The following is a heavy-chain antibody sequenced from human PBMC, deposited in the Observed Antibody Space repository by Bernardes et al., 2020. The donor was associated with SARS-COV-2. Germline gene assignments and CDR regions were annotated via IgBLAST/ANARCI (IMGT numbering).Heavy chain of an antibody. Sequence: GWSLRLSCKASGFTVSDYGMHWVRQAPGKGLEWVAVLWYGGSNKYYGDSVKGRFTTSRDKSKNTLYLQMNSLRAEDTAVYYCARGFHGSGSPLPNYYYYAMDVWGQGTTVTVSS. D-gene: IGHD3-10*01. CDR1: GFTVSDYG. CDR3: ARGFHGSGSPLPNYYYYAMDV. CDR2: LWYGGSNK. V-gene: IGHV3-33*01. J-gene: IGHJ6*02.